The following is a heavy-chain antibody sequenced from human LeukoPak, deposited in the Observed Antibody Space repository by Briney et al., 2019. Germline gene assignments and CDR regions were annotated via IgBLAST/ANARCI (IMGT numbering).Heavy chain of an antibody. CDR2: INHSGST. Sequence: SETLSLTCAVYGGSFSGYYWSWIRQPPGKGLEWIGEINHSGSTNYNTSLKSRVTISVDTSKNQFSLKLSSVTAADTAVYYCASCYDSSGYYYSWGQGTLVTVSS. D-gene: IGHD3-22*01. CDR3: ASCYDSSGYYYS. J-gene: IGHJ4*02. V-gene: IGHV4-34*01. CDR1: GGSFSGYY.